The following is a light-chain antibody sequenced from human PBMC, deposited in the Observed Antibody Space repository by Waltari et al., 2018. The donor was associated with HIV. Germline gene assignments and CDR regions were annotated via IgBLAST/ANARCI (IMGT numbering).Light chain of an antibody. V-gene: IGKV4-1*01. CDR3: QHYYNIPPYT. J-gene: IGKJ2*01. CDR1: QSVLYSYNNKKY. Sequence: DIVMTQSPDSLAVSLGERATINCKYSQSVLYSYNNKKYLAWYQQKPRQPPKLPSYWASTRDSGVPDRFSGRGSGTEYALTISSLQAEDVAVYYCQHYYNIPPYTFGQGTKLEIK. CDR2: WAS.